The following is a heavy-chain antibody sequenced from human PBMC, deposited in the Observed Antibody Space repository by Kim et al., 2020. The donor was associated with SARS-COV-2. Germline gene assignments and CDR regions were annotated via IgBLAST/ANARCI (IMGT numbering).Heavy chain of an antibody. CDR1: GFTFSNAW. CDR3: TTVPLLPPPDSFKLSSGRGDSY. CDR2: IKSKTDGGTT. J-gene: IGHJ4*02. D-gene: IGHD1-26*01. V-gene: IGHV3-15*01. Sequence: GGSLRLSCAASGFTFSNAWMSWVRQAPGKGLEWVGRIKSKTDGGTTDYAAPVKGRFTISRDDSKNTLYLQMNSLKTEDTAVYYCTTVPLLPPPDSFKLSSGRGDSYWGQGTLVTVSS.